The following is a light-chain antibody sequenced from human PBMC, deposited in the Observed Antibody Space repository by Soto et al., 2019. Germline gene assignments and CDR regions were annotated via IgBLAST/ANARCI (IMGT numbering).Light chain of an antibody. Sequence: QSALTQPASVSGSRGQSSTISFTGTSGDIGSYNRVSWYQQHPGKAPKLIIYEVTDRPSGVSNRFSGSKSGNTTSLTISGLQAEYEAEYYCSSYTNINTRACVFGTGTKLTVL. V-gene: IGLV2-14*01. J-gene: IGLJ1*01. CDR1: SGDIGSYNR. CDR3: SSYTNINTRACV. CDR2: EVT.